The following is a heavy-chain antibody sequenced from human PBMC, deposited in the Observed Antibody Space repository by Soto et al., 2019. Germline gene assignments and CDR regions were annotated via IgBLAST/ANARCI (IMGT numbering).Heavy chain of an antibody. J-gene: IGHJ5*02. CDR2: ISAYNGNT. Sequence: ASVKVSCKASGYTFTSYGISWVRQAPGQGLEWMGWISAYNGNTNYAQKLQGRVTMTTDTSTSTAYMELRSLRSDDTAVDYCARGSMLGQIWLHWFDPWGQGAMVTVSS. V-gene: IGHV1-18*04. D-gene: IGHD5-18*01. CDR1: GYTFTSYG. CDR3: ARGSMLGQIWLHWFDP.